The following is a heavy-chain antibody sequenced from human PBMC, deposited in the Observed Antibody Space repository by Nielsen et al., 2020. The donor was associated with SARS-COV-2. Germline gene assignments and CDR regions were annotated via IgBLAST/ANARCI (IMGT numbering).Heavy chain of an antibody. V-gene: IGHV4-39*01. D-gene: IGHD4-23*01. Sequence: LETLSLTCTVSGGSISSSSYYWGWIRQPPGKGLEWIGSIYYSGSTYYNPSLKSRVTISVDTSKNQFSLKLSSVTAADTAVYYCARHEPLTRGRLNWFDPWGQGTLVTVSS. CDR3: ARHEPLTRGRLNWFDP. J-gene: IGHJ5*02. CDR1: GGSISSSSYY. CDR2: IYYSGST.